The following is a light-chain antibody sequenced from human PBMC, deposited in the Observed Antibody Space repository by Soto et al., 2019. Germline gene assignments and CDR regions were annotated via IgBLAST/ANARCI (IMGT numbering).Light chain of an antibody. CDR3: QQYNGCPRT. CDR2: VAS. Sequence: EIVMTQSPATLSVYPGERATLSCRASQSVSSNLAWYQQKPGQTPKLLIYVASTTATGIPARFSGSGSGTEFTLTIGSLQFEDFAVYYGQQYNGCPRTFGGGTKVEFK. J-gene: IGKJ4*01. CDR1: QSVSSN. V-gene: IGKV3-15*01.